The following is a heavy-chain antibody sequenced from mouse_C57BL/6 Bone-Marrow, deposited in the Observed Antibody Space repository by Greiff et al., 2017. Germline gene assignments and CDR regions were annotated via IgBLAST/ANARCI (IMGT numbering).Heavy chain of an antibody. CDR2: ISDGGSYT. CDR3: ARDHSNYYAMDY. Sequence: EVKVVESGGGLVKPGGSLKLSCAASGFTFSSYAMSWVRQTPEKRLEWVGTISDGGSYTYYPDNVKGRFTISRDNAKNNLYLQMSHLKSEDTAMYYCARDHSNYYAMDYWGQGTSVTVSS. D-gene: IGHD2-5*01. V-gene: IGHV5-4*01. CDR1: GFTFSSYA. J-gene: IGHJ4*01.